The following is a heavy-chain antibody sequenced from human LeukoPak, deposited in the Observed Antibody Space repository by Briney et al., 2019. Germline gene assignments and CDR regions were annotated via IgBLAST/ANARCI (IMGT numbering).Heavy chain of an antibody. CDR3: ARGGMAAAGTDAFDI. D-gene: IGHD6-13*01. V-gene: IGHV4-31*03. CDR1: GGSISSGGYY. J-gene: IGHJ3*02. CDR2: IYYSGST. Sequence: SETLSLTCTVSGGSISSGGYYWSWIRQHPGKGLEWIGYIYYSGSTYYNPSLKSRVTISVDTSKNQFSLKLSSVTAADTAVYYCARGGMAAAGTDAFDIWGQGTMVTVSS.